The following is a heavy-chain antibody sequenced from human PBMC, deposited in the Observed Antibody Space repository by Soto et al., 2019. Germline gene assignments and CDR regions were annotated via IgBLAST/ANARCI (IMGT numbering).Heavy chain of an antibody. Sequence: ASVKVSCKASGYTFITYYMNWVRQAPGEGLEWMGIINPRDDTKSYLQKFQGRVTMTRDTSTSTFYMELSSLRSDDTAVYFCARAPASGNDKFDYWGQRTLVPGSS. CDR2: INPRDDTK. J-gene: IGHJ4*02. V-gene: IGHV1-46*01. CDR3: ARAPASGNDKFDY. CDR1: GYTFITYY. D-gene: IGHD5-12*01.